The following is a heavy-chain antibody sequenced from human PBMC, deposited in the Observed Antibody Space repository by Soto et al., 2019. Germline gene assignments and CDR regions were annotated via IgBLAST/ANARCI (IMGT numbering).Heavy chain of an antibody. CDR1: GYTFTAYT. D-gene: IGHD6-19*01. V-gene: IGHV1-3*01. Sequence: QVQLVQSGAEVEQPGASVKVSCKASGYTFTAYTVHWVRQAPGQRPEWMGWINAGNGNTKYSQSFQGRVTITRDTSASTAYMELSSLRSEDTAVYSCARGGSSVWPDYWGQGTLVTVSS. J-gene: IGHJ4*02. CDR2: INAGNGNT. CDR3: ARGGSSVWPDY.